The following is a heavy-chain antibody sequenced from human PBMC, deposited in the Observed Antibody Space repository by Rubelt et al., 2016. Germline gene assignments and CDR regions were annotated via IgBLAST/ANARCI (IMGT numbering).Heavy chain of an antibody. J-gene: IGHJ5*02. CDR1: GGSISSSSYY. V-gene: IGHV4-39*07. Sequence: QLQLQESGPGLVKPSETLSLTCSVSGGSISSSSYYWGWIRQPPGKGLEWIGSIYYSGSTYYNPSLKSRVTISVDTSKNQFSLKLSSVTAADTAVYYCARGGFGNNWFDPWGQGTLVTVSS. D-gene: IGHD3-10*01. CDR2: IYYSGST. CDR3: ARGGFGNNWFDP.